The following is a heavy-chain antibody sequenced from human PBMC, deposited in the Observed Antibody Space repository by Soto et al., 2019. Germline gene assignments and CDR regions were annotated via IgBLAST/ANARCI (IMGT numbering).Heavy chain of an antibody. Sequence: ASGKVCCKAAGYTVTSYAMHSVPQSAGQKLEGMGWINAGNGSTKYSQKFQGRVTITRDTSASTAYRERSSLKSEDTAVYYCARDGVAVAVYYYGMDVWGQGTTVTVSS. V-gene: IGHV1-3*01. CDR3: ARDGVAVAVYYYGMDV. D-gene: IGHD6-19*01. J-gene: IGHJ6*02. CDR2: INAGNGST. CDR1: GYTVTSYA.